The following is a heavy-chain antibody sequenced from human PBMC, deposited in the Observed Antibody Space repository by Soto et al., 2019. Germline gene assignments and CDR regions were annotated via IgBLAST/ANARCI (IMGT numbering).Heavy chain of an antibody. Sequence: GASVKVSCKVSGYTLTELSMHWVRQAPGKGLEWMGGFDPEDGETIYAQKFQGRVTMTEDTSTDTAYMELSSLRSEDTAVYYCATVAYYYDSSGYSGGFDYWGQGTLVTVSS. CDR3: ATVAYYYDSSGYSGGFDY. D-gene: IGHD3-22*01. V-gene: IGHV1-24*01. CDR1: GYTLTELS. J-gene: IGHJ4*02. CDR2: FDPEDGET.